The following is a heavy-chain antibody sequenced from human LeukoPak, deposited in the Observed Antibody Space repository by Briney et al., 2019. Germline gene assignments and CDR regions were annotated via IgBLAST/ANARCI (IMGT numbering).Heavy chain of an antibody. Sequence: TGGSLRLSCAASGFTFSSYSMNWVRQAPGKGLEWVSSISSSSSYIYYADSVKGRFTISRDNAKNSLYLQMNSLRAEDTAVYYCARDCSGGSCYRAGSTWGQGTLVTVSS. CDR1: GFTFSSYS. D-gene: IGHD2-15*01. CDR2: ISSSSSYI. J-gene: IGHJ4*02. CDR3: ARDCSGGSCYRAGST. V-gene: IGHV3-21*01.